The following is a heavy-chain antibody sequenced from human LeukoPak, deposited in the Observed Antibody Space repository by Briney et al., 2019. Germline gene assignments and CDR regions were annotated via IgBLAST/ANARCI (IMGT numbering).Heavy chain of an antibody. CDR1: GFTFSSNS. CDR3: ARGRDGYNYSPIDY. J-gene: IGHJ4*02. CDR2: IYSGGTT. Sequence: GVLRLSCAASGFTFSSNSMSWVRQAPGKGLEWVSVIYSGGTTYNADSVKGRFTISRDNSENTLYLQMNSLRAEDTAVYYCARGRDGYNYSPIDYWGQGTLVTVSS. D-gene: IGHD5-12*01. V-gene: IGHV3-53*01.